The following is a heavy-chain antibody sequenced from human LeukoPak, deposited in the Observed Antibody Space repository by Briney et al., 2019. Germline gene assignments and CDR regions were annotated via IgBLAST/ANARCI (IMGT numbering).Heavy chain of an antibody. Sequence: VASVKVSCKASGYTFNSYDINWVRQATGQGLEWMGWINPNSGGTNYAQKFQGRVTMTRDTSISTAYMELSRLRSDDTAVYYCARDPRSVAGRSDYWGQGTLVTVSS. J-gene: IGHJ4*02. D-gene: IGHD6-19*01. CDR2: INPNSGGT. V-gene: IGHV1-2*02. CDR3: ARDPRSVAGRSDY. CDR1: GYTFNSYD.